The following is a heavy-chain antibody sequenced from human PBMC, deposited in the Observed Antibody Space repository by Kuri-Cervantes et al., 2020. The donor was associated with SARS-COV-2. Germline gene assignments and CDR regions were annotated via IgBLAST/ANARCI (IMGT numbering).Heavy chain of an antibody. J-gene: IGHJ4*02. D-gene: IGHD3-22*01. Sequence: SVKVSCKASGYTFTSYDINWVRQATGQGLEWMGWMNPNSGNTGYAQKFQGRVTITRSTSISTAYMELSSLRSEDTAVYYCARATHYDSSGYYYSFDYWGQGTLVTVSS. CDR1: GYTFTSYD. CDR2: MNPNSGNT. CDR3: ARATHYDSSGYYYSFDY. V-gene: IGHV1-8*03.